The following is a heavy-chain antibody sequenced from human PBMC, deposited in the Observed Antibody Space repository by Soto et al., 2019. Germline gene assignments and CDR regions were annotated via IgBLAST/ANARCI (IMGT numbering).Heavy chain of an antibody. CDR3: AKESEVLRYFDWFVGYGMDV. V-gene: IGHV3-30*18. Sequence: QVQLVESGGGVVQPGRSLRLSCAASGFTFSSYGMHWVRQAPGKGLEWVAVISYDGSNKYYADSVKGRFTISRDNSKNTLYLQMNSLRAEDTAVYYCAKESEVLRYFDWFVGYGMDVWGQGTTVTVSS. D-gene: IGHD3-9*01. CDR2: ISYDGSNK. J-gene: IGHJ6*02. CDR1: GFTFSSYG.